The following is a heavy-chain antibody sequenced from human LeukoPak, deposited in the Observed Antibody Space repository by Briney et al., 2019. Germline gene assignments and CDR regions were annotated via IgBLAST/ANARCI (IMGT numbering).Heavy chain of an antibody. CDR3: ARAGRYSSGPTL. CDR2: IYPSGSS. J-gene: IGHJ4*02. D-gene: IGHD6-19*01. Sequence: SETLSLTCTASGGSISSYYWSWIRQPAGKGLEWIGHIYPSGSSNYNPSLKSRVTMSVDTSKNQFSLKLSSVTAADTAVYYCARAGRYSSGPTLWGQGTLVTVSS. V-gene: IGHV4-4*07. CDR1: GGSISSYY.